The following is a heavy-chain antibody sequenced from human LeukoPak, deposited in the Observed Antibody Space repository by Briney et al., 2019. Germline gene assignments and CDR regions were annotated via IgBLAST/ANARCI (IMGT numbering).Heavy chain of an antibody. V-gene: IGHV3-48*01. CDR3: TRALRGYSYIFDY. CDR2: ISSSGSTI. D-gene: IGHD5-18*01. Sequence: GSLRLSCAASEFSVGSNYMTWVRQAPGKGLEWVSYISSSGSTIYYADSVKGRFTISRDNSKNTLYLQMNSLRAEDTAVYYCTRALRGYSYIFDYWGQGTLVIVSS. J-gene: IGHJ4*02. CDR1: EFSVGSNY.